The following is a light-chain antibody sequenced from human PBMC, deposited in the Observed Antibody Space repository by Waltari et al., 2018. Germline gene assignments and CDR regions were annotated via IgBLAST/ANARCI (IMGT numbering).Light chain of an antibody. CDR1: QSISSY. CDR2: AAS. J-gene: IGKJ3*01. Sequence: DLQMTQSPSSLSASAGDRITITCRASQSISSYLNWYQQKPGKAPKLLIYAASSLQSGVPSRFSGSGSGTDFTLTISSLQPEDFATYYCQQSYSTFITFGPGTKVDIK. V-gene: IGKV1-39*01. CDR3: QQSYSTFIT.